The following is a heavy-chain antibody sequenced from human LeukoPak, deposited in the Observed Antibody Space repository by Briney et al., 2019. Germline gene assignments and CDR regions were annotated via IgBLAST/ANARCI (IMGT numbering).Heavy chain of an antibody. Sequence: GGSLRLSCAASGFTFSSYSMNWVRQAPGKGLEWVSSISSSSSYIYYADSVKGRFTISRDNAKNSLYLQMNSLRAEDTAAYYCARAWAKAYYFDYWGQGTLVTVSS. CDR1: GFTFSSYS. CDR2: ISSSSSYI. CDR3: ARAWAKAYYFDY. V-gene: IGHV3-21*01. J-gene: IGHJ4*02. D-gene: IGHD1-26*01.